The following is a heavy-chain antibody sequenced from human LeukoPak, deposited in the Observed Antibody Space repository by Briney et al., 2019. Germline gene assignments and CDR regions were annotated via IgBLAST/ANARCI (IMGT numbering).Heavy chain of an antibody. D-gene: IGHD6-13*01. V-gene: IGHV4-59*01. CDR3: AREAAIAGDEDAFDI. CDR2: IYYSGST. J-gene: IGHJ3*02. CDR1: GGSISSYY. Sequence: PSETLSLTCTVSGGSISSYYWSWIRQPPGKGLEWIEYIYYSGSTNYNPSLKSRVTISVDTSKNQFSLKLSSVTAADTAVYYCAREAAIAGDEDAFDIWGQGTMVTVSS.